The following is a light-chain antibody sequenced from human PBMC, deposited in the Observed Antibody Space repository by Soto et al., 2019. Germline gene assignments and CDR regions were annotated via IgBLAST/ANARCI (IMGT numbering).Light chain of an antibody. CDR3: CSYAGGSTYV. V-gene: IGLV2-23*01. CDR1: SSDVGTYNL. Sequence: QSALTQPASVSGSPGQSITISCTGTSSDVGTYNLVSWYQQLPGEAPKLMIYEGSKRPSGTSNRFSGSKSGNTASLTISGLQAEDDADYYCCSYAGGSTYVFGTGTQLTVL. J-gene: IGLJ1*01. CDR2: EGS.